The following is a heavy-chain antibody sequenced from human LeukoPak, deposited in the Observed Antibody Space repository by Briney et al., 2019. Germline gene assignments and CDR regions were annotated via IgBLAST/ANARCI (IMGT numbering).Heavy chain of an antibody. CDR1: GGSISTYY. CDR3: ARDQTNYYYYGMDV. J-gene: IGHJ6*02. V-gene: IGHV4-59*01. CDR2: IYHSGST. Sequence: SETLSLTCTVSGGSISTYYWNWIRQPPGKGLEWIGYIYHSGSTNYNPSLQSRVTISVDTSKNQFSLKLSSVTAADTAVYYCARDQTNYYYYGMDVWGQGTTVTVSS.